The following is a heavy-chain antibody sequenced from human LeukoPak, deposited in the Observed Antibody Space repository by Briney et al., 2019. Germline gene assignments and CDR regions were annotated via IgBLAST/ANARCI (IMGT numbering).Heavy chain of an antibody. CDR1: GLTFNRFY. D-gene: IGHD1-26*01. Sequence: PGGSLRLSCSASGLTFNRFYLHWVRQAPGKGLEFVSHISSNGATTYYADSVKGRFTISRDNSKNTLYLQMNSLRAEDTAVYYCAKAQGNSGSSNYYFDYWGQGTLVTVSS. CDR3: AKAQGNSGSSNYYFDY. V-gene: IGHV3-64*04. J-gene: IGHJ4*02. CDR2: ISSNGATT.